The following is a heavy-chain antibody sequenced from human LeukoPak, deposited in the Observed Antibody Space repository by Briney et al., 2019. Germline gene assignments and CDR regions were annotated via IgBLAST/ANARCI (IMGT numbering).Heavy chain of an antibody. CDR2: ITTSAGER. J-gene: IGHJ3*01. CDR3: ARGGLGELLTPRDPFDF. Sequence: GGSLRLSCAASGFTLGNYDMHWVRQPPGKGLEWVSAITTSAGERYYVDSVRGRFTISRDVAKNSLFLQMTGLRAGDTAVYSCARGGLGELLTPRDPFDFWGHGTMVAVSS. CDR1: GFTLGNYD. V-gene: IGHV3-13*01. D-gene: IGHD3-10*01.